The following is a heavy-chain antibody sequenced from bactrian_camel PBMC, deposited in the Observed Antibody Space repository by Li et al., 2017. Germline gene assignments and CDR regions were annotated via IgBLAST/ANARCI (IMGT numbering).Heavy chain of an antibody. V-gene: IGHV3-2*01. J-gene: IGHJ4*01. CDR3: AASGTWYFRDYKY. CDR1: GFTFSSYY. CDR2: IYTGGGST. Sequence: HVQLVESGGGLVQPGGSLRLSCAASGFTFSSYYMSWVRQAPGKGLEWVSSIYTGGGSTYYADSVKGRFTISKDNAKNTLYLEMNSLKPEDTGVYYCAASGTWYFRDYKYWGQGTQVTVS. D-gene: IGHD2*01.